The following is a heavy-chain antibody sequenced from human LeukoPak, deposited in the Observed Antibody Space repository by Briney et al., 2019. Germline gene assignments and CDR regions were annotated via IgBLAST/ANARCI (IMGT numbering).Heavy chain of an antibody. V-gene: IGHV1-8*02. CDR2: MNPNSGNT. Sequence: GASVKVSCKASGYTFTDYYMHWVRQATGQGLEWMGWMNPNSGNTGYAQKFQGRVTMTRNTSISTAYMELSSLRSEDTAVYYCARGRTPYSSSADAFDIWGQGTMVTVSS. D-gene: IGHD6-6*01. CDR3: ARGRTPYSSSADAFDI. J-gene: IGHJ3*02. CDR1: GYTFTDYY.